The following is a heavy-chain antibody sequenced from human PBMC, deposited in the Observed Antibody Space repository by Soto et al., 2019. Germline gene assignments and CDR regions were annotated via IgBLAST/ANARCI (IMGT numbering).Heavy chain of an antibody. CDR1: GDSISSSSYY. CDR3: ARHSSGWS. J-gene: IGHJ1*01. V-gene: IGHV4-39*01. Sequence: SETLSLTCTVSGDSISSSSYYWGWIRQPPGKGLEWIASLYYSGTTYYNPSLKSRLTISADTSNNQFSLKLTSVTAADTAVYYCARHSSGWSWGQGTLVTVSS. CDR2: LYYSGTT. D-gene: IGHD6-19*01.